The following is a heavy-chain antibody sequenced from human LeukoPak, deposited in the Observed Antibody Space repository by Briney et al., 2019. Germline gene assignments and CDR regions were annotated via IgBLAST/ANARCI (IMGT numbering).Heavy chain of an antibody. D-gene: IGHD2-2*01. CDR3: ARGVGVVVVPAATSNWFDP. J-gene: IGHJ5*02. CDR2: INPNSGGT. CDR1: GYTFTGYY. V-gene: IGHV1-2*02. Sequence: ASVKVSCKASGYTFTGYYMHWVRQAPGQGLEWMGWINPNSGGTNYAQKFQGRVTMTRDMSISTAYMELSRLRSDDTAVYYCARGVGVVVVPAATSNWFDPWGQGTLVTVSS.